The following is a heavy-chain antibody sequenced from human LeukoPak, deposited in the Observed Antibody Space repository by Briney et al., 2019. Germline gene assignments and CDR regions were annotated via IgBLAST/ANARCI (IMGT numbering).Heavy chain of an antibody. Sequence: SETLSLTCTVSGGSVSSGSYYWSWIRQPPGKGLEWIGYIYYSGNTNYNPSLNSRVTISVDTSKNQFSLKLNSVTAADTAVYYCAIVRYYYGSGSYSDYWGQGTLVTVSS. D-gene: IGHD3-10*01. V-gene: IGHV4-61*01. J-gene: IGHJ4*02. CDR3: AIVRYYYGSGSYSDY. CDR1: GGSVSSGSYY. CDR2: IYYSGNT.